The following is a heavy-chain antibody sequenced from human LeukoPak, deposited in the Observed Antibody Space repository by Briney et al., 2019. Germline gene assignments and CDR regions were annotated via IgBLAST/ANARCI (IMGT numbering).Heavy chain of an antibody. CDR3: AIGLRQFHMDV. Sequence: GGSLRLSCAASGFTFSGYGMHWVRQAPGKGLEWVTVIWSDGSNKYYADSVKGRFTISRDNSKNSLYLQMNSLRAEDTAVYYCAIGLRQFHMDVWGKGTTVTVSS. V-gene: IGHV3-33*01. CDR2: IWSDGSNK. J-gene: IGHJ6*03. D-gene: IGHD3-10*01. CDR1: GFTFSGYG.